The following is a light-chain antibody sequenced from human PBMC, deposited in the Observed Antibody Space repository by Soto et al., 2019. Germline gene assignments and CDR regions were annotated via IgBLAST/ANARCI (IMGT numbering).Light chain of an antibody. CDR3: QQSYSTPRT. V-gene: IGKV1-39*01. CDR1: QSISSY. Sequence: TKCPTEITDSPADRVTIICRVSQSISSYLAWYQQKPGKAPELLIYAASTLQSGVPSRFSGSGSGTDFTLTISSLQPEDFATYYCQQSYSTPRTFGQGTKVDIK. J-gene: IGKJ1*01. CDR2: AAS.